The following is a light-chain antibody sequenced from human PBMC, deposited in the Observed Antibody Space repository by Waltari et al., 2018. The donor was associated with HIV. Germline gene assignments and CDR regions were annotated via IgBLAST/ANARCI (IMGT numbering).Light chain of an antibody. V-gene: IGLV1-40*01. CDR3: QSYDSSLSASV. CDR1: NSNIAAGYD. Sequence: QSVLTQPPSVSGTPGQRVTISCTGNNSNIAAGYDVHWYQQLPGTAPKGVMYRNTTRPSGIPDRFSGSKSDTSASLAITGLQAEDEADYYCQSYDSSLSASVFGGGTKLTVL. CDR2: RNT. J-gene: IGLJ2*01.